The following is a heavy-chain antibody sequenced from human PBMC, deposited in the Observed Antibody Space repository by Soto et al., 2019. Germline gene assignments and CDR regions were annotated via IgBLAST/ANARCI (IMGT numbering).Heavy chain of an antibody. J-gene: IGHJ6*02. CDR2: IIPIFGTA. CDR3: ASPTCSGGSCYPFFFGPRPYYYYGMDV. Sequence: GASVKVSCKASGGTFSSYAISWVRQAPGQGLEWMGGIIPIFGTANYAQKFQGRVTITAGKSTSTAYMELSSLRSEDTAVYYCASPTCSGGSCYPFFFGPRPYYYYGMDVWGQGTTVTVSS. D-gene: IGHD2-15*01. V-gene: IGHV1-69*06. CDR1: GGTFSSYA.